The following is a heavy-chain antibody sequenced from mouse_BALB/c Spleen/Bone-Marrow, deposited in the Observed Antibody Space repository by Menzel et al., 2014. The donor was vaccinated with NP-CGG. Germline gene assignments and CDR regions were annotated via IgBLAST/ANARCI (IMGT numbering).Heavy chain of an antibody. CDR1: GFTFSSFG. Sequence: VQLQQSGGGLVQPGGSRKLSCAASGFTFSSFGMHWVRQAPEKGLEWVAYISRGSSTIYYADTVKGRFTISRDNPKNTLFLQMTNLRSEDTAIYYCARYGYYDAMDYWGQGTSVTVSS. CDR3: ARYGYYDAMDY. J-gene: IGHJ4*01. D-gene: IGHD2-2*01. V-gene: IGHV5-17*02. CDR2: ISRGSSTI.